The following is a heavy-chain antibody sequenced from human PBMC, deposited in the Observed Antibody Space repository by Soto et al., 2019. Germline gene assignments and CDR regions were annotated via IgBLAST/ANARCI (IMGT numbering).Heavy chain of an antibody. Sequence: SQTLSLPCAITGDSVSSNSAGWRWVRQSPSRGLEWLGRTYYRSKCYSEYAVSVRGRITINPDTSKNQYSLQMNSVTPEDTAVYFCARGEQYSGRIFDYWGQGTLVTASS. D-gene: IGHD1-26*01. CDR3: ARGEQYSGRIFDY. CDR2: TYYRSKCYS. J-gene: IGHJ4*01. V-gene: IGHV6-1*01. CDR1: GDSVSSNSAG.